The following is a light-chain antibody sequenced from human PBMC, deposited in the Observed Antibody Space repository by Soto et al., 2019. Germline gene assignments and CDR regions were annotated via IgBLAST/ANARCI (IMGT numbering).Light chain of an antibody. J-gene: IGKJ1*01. Sequence: EIVLTQSPGSLSLSPGERATLSCRASQSVNFYLAWYQQKPGQAPRLLISDASSRATDVPDRFSGSGSGTDFSLTISRLEPEDFAVYYCQQYNNWPRTFGQGTK. CDR3: QQYNNWPRT. CDR2: DAS. V-gene: IGKV3-20*01. CDR1: QSVNFY.